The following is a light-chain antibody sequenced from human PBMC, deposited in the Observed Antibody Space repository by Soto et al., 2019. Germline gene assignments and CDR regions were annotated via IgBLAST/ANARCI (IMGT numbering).Light chain of an antibody. CDR1: QSLVHSNGNTY. Sequence: DIVMTQTPLSSPVTLGQPASMSCRSSQSLVHSNGNTYLNLLHQRPGQPPRLLIYKLSNRFSGVPDRFSGSGAGGDCTLKISRVEAEDVGVYYCMQVTHFPWTFGQGTKVEIK. CDR3: MQVTHFPWT. V-gene: IGKV2-24*01. CDR2: KLS. J-gene: IGKJ1*01.